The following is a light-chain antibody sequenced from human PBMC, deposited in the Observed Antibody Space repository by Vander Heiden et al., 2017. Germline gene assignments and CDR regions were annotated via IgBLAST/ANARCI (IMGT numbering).Light chain of an antibody. CDR3: QQYGSAPPVT. V-gene: IGKV3-20*01. CDR2: GTS. J-gene: IGKJ3*01. CDR1: QSITSSY. Sequence: IVLTQSPGTLSLSPGERATLSCRASQSITSSYLAWYQQKPGQAPRLLIYGTSSRATGIPDRFSGSGSGTDFTLTISRLEPEDFAVYYCQQYGSAPPVTFGPGTKVEIK.